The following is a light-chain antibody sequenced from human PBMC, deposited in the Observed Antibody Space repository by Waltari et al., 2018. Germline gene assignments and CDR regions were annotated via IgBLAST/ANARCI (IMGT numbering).Light chain of an antibody. CDR2: GAS. CDR1: QSLSGN. CDR3: QQYNLWPPIT. J-gene: IGKJ5*01. Sequence: IEMTQSPATLSVSPGERATLSCRASQSLSGNLAWYQQRPGQGRRLLIYGASTRATGVPARFSGSGSGTEFTLTITSLQSEDFAVYYCQQYNLWPPITFGQGTRLEMK. V-gene: IGKV3-15*01.